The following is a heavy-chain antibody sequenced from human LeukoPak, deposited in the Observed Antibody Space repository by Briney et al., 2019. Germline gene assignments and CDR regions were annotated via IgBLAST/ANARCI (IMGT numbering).Heavy chain of an antibody. CDR3: ARDRLVDTAMVFDY. CDR1: GFTFSSYA. J-gene: IGHJ4*02. V-gene: IGHV3-30-3*01. D-gene: IGHD5-18*01. Sequence: GGSLRLSCAASGFTFSSYAMSWVRQAPGKGLEWVAVISYDGSNKYYADSVKGRFTISRDSSKNTLYLQMNSLRAEDTAVYYCARDRLVDTAMVFDYWGQGTLVTVSS. CDR2: ISYDGSNK.